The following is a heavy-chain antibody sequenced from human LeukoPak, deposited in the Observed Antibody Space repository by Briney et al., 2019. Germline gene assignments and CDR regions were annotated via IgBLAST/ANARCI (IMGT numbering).Heavy chain of an antibody. CDR3: ARNLTMIPAKGAFDI. V-gene: IGHV4-39*07. J-gene: IGHJ3*02. D-gene: IGHD3-22*01. CDR1: GGSISSSTYY. Sequence: SETLSLTCTVSGGSISSSTYYWGWIRQPPGKGLEWIASIYNSGSISYNPSLKSRVTISLDTSRKQFSLKLSSVTAADTAVYYCARNLTMIPAKGAFDIWGQGIMVTVSS. CDR2: IYNSGSI.